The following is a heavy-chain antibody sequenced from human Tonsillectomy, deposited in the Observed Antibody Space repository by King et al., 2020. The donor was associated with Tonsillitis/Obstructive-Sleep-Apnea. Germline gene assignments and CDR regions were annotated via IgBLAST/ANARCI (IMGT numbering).Heavy chain of an antibody. J-gene: IGHJ4*02. Sequence: VQLVESGGGLVQPGGSLRLSCAASGFTFSSYWMHWFRQAPGKGLVWVSRINSDGSSTSYADSVKGRFTISRDNAKKTLYLKMNSLRAEDTAVYYCARDYKWQAGIFNYWGQGTLVTVSS. V-gene: IGHV3-74*01. D-gene: IGHD1-20*01. CDR1: GFTFSSYW. CDR2: INSDGSST. CDR3: ARDYKWQAGIFNY.